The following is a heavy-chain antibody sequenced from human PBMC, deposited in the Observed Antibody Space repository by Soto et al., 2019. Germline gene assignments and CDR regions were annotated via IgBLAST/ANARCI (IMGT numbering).Heavy chain of an antibody. CDR2: IIPIFGTA. Sequence: SVKVSCKASGGTFSSYAISWVRQAPGQGLEWMGGIIPIFGTANYAQKFQGRVTITADESTSTAYMELSSLRSEDTAVYYCARDRYSGHDYDAFDIWGQGTMVTVSS. D-gene: IGHD5-12*01. J-gene: IGHJ3*02. V-gene: IGHV1-69*13. CDR3: ARDRYSGHDYDAFDI. CDR1: GGTFSSYA.